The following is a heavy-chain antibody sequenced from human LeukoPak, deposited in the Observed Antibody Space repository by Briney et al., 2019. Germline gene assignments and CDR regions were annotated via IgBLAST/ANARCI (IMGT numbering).Heavy chain of an antibody. V-gene: IGHV3-30*03. CDR3: ARRGIVLGAAPVLKYSFDY. J-gene: IGHJ4*02. Sequence: PGGSLRLSCEASGFTFSTYGMHWVRQAPGKGLEWVAGISNGGSYKYYADSVKGRFTISRDNSRNTLYLQMNSLSAEDTAVYYCARRGIVLGAAPVLKYSFDYWGQGTLVTVSS. CDR1: GFTFSTYG. CDR2: ISNGGSYK. D-gene: IGHD1-26*01.